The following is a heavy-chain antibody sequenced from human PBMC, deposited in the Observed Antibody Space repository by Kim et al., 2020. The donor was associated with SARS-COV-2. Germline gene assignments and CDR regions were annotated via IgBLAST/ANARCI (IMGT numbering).Heavy chain of an antibody. Sequence: GGSLRLSCAASGFTFSSYWMSWVRQAPGKGLEWVANIKQDGSEKYYVDSVKGRFTISRDNAKNSLYLQMNSLRAEDTAVYYCARDDWDYYDSSGYPDYWGQGTLHTVSS. CDR1: GFTFSSYW. V-gene: IGHV3-7*03. CDR2: IKQDGSEK. J-gene: IGHJ4*02. D-gene: IGHD3-22*01. CDR3: ARDDWDYYDSSGYPDY.